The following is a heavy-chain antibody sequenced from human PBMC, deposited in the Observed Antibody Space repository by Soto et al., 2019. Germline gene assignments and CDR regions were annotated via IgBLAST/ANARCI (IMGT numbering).Heavy chain of an antibody. J-gene: IGHJ4*02. CDR3: ASTYYDFWSGYPYYFDY. CDR1: GFTFSSYE. CDR2: ISSSGSTI. V-gene: IGHV3-48*03. D-gene: IGHD3-3*01. Sequence: EVQLVESGGGLVQPGGSLRLSCAASGFTFSSYEMNWVRQAPGKGLEWVSYISSSGSTIYYADSVKGRFTISRDNAKNSLYLQMNSLRAEDTAVYYCASTYYDFWSGYPYYFDYWGQGTLVTVSS.